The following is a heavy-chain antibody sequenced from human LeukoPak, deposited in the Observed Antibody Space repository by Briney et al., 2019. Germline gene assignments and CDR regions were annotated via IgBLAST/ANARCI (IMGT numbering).Heavy chain of an antibody. Sequence: GGSLRLSCAASGFTFSSYWMSWVRQAPGKGLEWVANIKQDGSEKYYVDSVKGRFTISRDNAKNSLYLQMNSLRAEDTAVYYCARDGASGYDLTYYYYMDVWGKGTTVTISS. J-gene: IGHJ6*03. CDR3: ARDGASGYDLTYYYYMDV. V-gene: IGHV3-7*01. CDR1: GFTFSSYW. CDR2: IKQDGSEK. D-gene: IGHD5-12*01.